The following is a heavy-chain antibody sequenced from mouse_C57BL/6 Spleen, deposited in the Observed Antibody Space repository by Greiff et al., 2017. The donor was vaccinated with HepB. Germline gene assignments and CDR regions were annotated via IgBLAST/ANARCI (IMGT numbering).Heavy chain of an antibody. Sequence: EVKLMESGGGLVKPGGSLKLSCAASGFTFSDYGMHWVRQAPEKGLEWVAYISSGSSTIYYADTVKGRFTISRDNAKNTLFLQMTSLRSEDTAMYYCARDPLAYWGQGTLVTVSA. CDR2: ISSGSSTI. CDR3: ARDPLAY. CDR1: GFTFSDYG. V-gene: IGHV5-17*01. J-gene: IGHJ3*01.